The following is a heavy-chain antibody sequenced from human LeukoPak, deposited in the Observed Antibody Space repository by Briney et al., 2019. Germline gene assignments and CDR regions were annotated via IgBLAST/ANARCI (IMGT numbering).Heavy chain of an antibody. D-gene: IGHD2-15*01. CDR2: ISGSGGST. CDR1: GFTFGNYA. J-gene: IGHJ5*02. V-gene: IGHV3-23*01. Sequence: AGGSLRVSCGASGFTFGNYAMGWVRQAPGKGLEWVSVISGSGGSTYYTDSVKGRITISRDNSKSTVSLQMNSLRVEDTAVYYCVRCQDPRHLFNWFDPWGQETLVTVSS. CDR3: VRCQDPRHLFNWFDP.